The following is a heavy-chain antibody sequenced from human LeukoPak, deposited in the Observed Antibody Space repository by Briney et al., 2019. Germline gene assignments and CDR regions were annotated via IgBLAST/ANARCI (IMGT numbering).Heavy chain of an antibody. V-gene: IGHV4-30-2*01. CDR1: GGSISSGGYS. J-gene: IGHJ5*02. CDR2: IYHSGST. Sequence: SQTLSLTCAVSGGSISSGGYSWSWIRQPPGTGLEWIGYIYHSGSTYYNPSLKSRVTISVDRSKNQFSLKLSSVTAADTAVYYCARTHQLATVPNWFDPWGQGTLVTVSS. CDR3: ARTHQLATVPNWFDP. D-gene: IGHD4-17*01.